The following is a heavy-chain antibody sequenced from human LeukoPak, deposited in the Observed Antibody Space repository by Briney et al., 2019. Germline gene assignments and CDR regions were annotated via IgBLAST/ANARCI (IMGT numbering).Heavy chain of an antibody. V-gene: IGHV4-34*01. D-gene: IGHD3/OR15-3a*01. Sequence: PSETLSLTCAVYGGSFSGYYWSWIRQPPGKGLEWIGEINHSGSTNYNPSLKSRVTISVDTSKNQFSLKLSSVTAADTAVYYCARGFLDGDDYWGQGTLVTVSS. CDR2: INHSGST. CDR3: ARGFLDGDDY. J-gene: IGHJ4*02. CDR1: GGSFSGYY.